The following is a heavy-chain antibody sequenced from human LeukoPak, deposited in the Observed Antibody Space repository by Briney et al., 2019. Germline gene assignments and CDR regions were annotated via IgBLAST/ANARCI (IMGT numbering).Heavy chain of an antibody. D-gene: IGHD5-18*01. CDR2: IIPIFGTA. CDR3: ARDCGYSYGYFDY. CDR1: GGTFSSYA. Sequence: SVKVSCKASGGTFSSYAISWVRQAPGQGLEWMGRIIPIFGTANYAQKFQGRVTITTDESTSTAYMELSSLRSGDTAVYYCARDCGYSYGYFDYWGQGTLVTVSS. J-gene: IGHJ4*02. V-gene: IGHV1-69*05.